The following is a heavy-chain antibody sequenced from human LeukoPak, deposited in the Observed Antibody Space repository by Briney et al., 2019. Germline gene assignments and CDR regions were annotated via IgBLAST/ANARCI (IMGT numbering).Heavy chain of an antibody. CDR1: GFTFSSYW. CDR2: IDRDGSRI. J-gene: IGHJ4*02. CDR3: VRGNDYGGPHY. Sequence: GGSLRLSCAASGFTFSSYWMHWVRQAPGKGLVWVSRIDRDGSRINYADSVKGRFTISRDSGKNTLFLQMNSLRAEDAAVYYCVRGNDYGGPHYWGQGTLVTVSS. V-gene: IGHV3-74*01. D-gene: IGHD4-23*01.